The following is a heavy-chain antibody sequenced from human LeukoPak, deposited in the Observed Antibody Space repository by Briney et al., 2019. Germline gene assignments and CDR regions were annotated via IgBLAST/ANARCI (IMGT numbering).Heavy chain of an antibody. CDR2: MNSDGSFT. Sequence: TGGSLRLSCAASGFTFVPYWMHWVRQVPGKGLVWVSRMNSDGSFTTYADSVKGRFTISRDNTKNTLYLEMNSLRAADTAHYYCARDLPTVESPPRDTPDIWGQGTMVTVSS. J-gene: IGHJ3*02. CDR3: ARDLPTVESPPRDTPDI. CDR1: GFTFVPYW. D-gene: IGHD4-17*01. V-gene: IGHV3-74*01.